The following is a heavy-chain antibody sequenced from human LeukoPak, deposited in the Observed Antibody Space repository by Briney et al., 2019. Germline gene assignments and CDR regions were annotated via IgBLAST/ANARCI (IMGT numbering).Heavy chain of an antibody. CDR2: INPNSGGT. D-gene: IGHD2-2*01. CDR1: GYTFTGYY. V-gene: IGHV1-2*02. Sequence: GASVKVSCKASGYTFTGYYMHWVRQAPGQGLEWMGWINPNSGGTNYAQKFQGRVTMTRDTSISTAYMELSRLRSDDTAVYYCARGACSSTSCASTYDAFDIWGQGTMVTASS. CDR3: ARGACSSTSCASTYDAFDI. J-gene: IGHJ3*02.